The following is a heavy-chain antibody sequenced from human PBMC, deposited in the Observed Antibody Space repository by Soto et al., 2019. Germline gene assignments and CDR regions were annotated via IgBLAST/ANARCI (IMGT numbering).Heavy chain of an antibody. V-gene: IGHV3-21*01. CDR3: ARPGITGTTAYYYGMDV. J-gene: IGHJ6*02. CDR1: GFTFSSYN. D-gene: IGHD1-7*01. CDR2: ISMSGTYI. Sequence: PGGSLRLSCAASGFTFSSYNMNWVRQAPGKGLEWVSSISMSGTYIFYADSVKGRFTIARDNAKNSLYLQMNSLRAEDTAVYYCARPGITGTTAYYYGMDVWGQGTTVTVS.